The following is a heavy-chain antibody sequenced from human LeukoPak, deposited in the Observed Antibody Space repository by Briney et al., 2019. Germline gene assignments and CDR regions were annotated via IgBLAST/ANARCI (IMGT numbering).Heavy chain of an antibody. D-gene: IGHD2/OR15-2a*01. CDR2: INSNGANT. CDR3: ARGEEFYAGTGYRRLDS. V-gene: IGHV3-64*01. Sequence: PGGSLRLSCAASGFTFSNHAMHWVRQAPGKALEDFAVINSNGANTFHAKSLNDRFTISRDNSKNILYLIMGSLRAEAMAVYYCARGEEFYAGTGYRRLDSWGQGTLVVVSS. CDR1: GFTFSNHA. J-gene: IGHJ5*01.